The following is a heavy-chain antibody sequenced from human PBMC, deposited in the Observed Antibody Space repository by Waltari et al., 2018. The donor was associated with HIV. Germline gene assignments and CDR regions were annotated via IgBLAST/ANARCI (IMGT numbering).Heavy chain of an antibody. J-gene: IGHJ3*02. CDR3: ARSRHDYYDSSGYYRGAFDI. D-gene: IGHD3-22*01. CDR1: GDSVSSSAHY. V-gene: IGHV4-30-4*08. CDR2: IYYNENT. Sequence: QVQLQESGPGLVKPSQTLSLTCTVSGDSVSSSAHYWNCNRQPPGKGLEWIGYIYYNENTYYNPSLKSRLTISLDRSKSQFSLKLSSVTAADTAVYYCARSRHDYYDSSGYYRGAFDIWGQGTMVPVSS.